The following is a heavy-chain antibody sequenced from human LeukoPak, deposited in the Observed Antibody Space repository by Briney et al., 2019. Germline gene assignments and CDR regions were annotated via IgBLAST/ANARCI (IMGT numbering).Heavy chain of an antibody. J-gene: IGHJ4*02. D-gene: IGHD6-19*01. Sequence: GGSLRLSCAASGFTFSGSAMHWVRQASGKGLEWVGRIRSKANSYATAYAASVKGRFTISRDDSKNTAYLQMNSLKTEDTAVYYRTRLTGYSSGWYEKGFDYWGQGTLVTVSS. CDR3: TRLTGYSSGWYEKGFDY. CDR1: GFTFSGSA. V-gene: IGHV3-73*01. CDR2: IRSKANSYAT.